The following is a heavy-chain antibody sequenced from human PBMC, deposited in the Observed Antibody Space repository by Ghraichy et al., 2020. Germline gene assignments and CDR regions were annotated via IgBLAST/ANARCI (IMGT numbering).Heavy chain of an antibody. CDR2: INHSGST. D-gene: IGHD6-13*01. V-gene: IGHV4-34*01. J-gene: IGHJ6*03. CDR1: GGSFSGYY. CDR3: ARLAAGWGYYYYYMDV. Sequence: SETRSLTCAVYGGSFSGYYWSWIRQPPGKGLEWIGEINHSGSTNYNPSLKSRVTISVDTSKNQFSLKLSSVTAADTAVYYCARLAAGWGYYYYYMDVWGKGTTVTVSS.